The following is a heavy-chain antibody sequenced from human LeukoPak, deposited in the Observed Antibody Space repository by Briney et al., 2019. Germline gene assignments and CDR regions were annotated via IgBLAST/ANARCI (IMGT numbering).Heavy chain of an antibody. CDR2: IYYSGST. J-gene: IGHJ2*01. D-gene: IGHD3-16*01. V-gene: IGHV4-31*03. CDR1: GGSISSAGYY. Sequence: SETLSLTCTVSGGSISSAGYYWSWIRQHPGKGLEWIGYIYYSGSTYYNPSLKSRITISVDTSENQFSLKLSSVTAADTAVYYCARAALGPSGGDDWSFDLWGRGTLVTVSS. CDR3: ARAALGPSGGDDWSFDL.